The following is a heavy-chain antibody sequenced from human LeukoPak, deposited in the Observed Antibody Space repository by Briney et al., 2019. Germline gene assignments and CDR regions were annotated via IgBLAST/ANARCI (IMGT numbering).Heavy chain of an antibody. J-gene: IGHJ4*02. CDR1: GFTFSSYS. Sequence: GGSLRLSCAASGFTFSSYSMNWVRQAPGKGLEWVSYISSSSSTIYYADSVKGRFTISRDNAKNSLYLQMNSLRAEDTAVYYCARDDPNYDILTGYDYWGQGTLVTVSS. V-gene: IGHV3-48*04. CDR2: ISSSSSTI. D-gene: IGHD3-9*01. CDR3: ARDDPNYDILTGYDY.